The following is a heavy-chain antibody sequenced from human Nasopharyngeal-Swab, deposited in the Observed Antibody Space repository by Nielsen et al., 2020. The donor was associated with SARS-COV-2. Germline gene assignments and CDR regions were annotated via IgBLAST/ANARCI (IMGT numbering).Heavy chain of an antibody. J-gene: IGHJ3*02. CDR3: AKDISCTNGVCYTHAFDI. D-gene: IGHD2-8*01. CDR1: GFTFDDYA. CDR2: ISGDGGST. Sequence: GGSLRLSCAASGFTFDDYAMHWVRQAPGEGLEWVSLISGDGGSTYYADSVKGRFTISRDNSKNSLYLQMNSLRTEDTALYYCAKDISCTNGVCYTHAFDIWGQGTMVTVSS. V-gene: IGHV3-43*02.